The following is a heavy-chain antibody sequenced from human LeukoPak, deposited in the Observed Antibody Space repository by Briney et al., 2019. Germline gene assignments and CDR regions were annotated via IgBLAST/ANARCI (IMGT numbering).Heavy chain of an antibody. D-gene: IGHD1-7*01. CDR1: GFTFSSYS. J-gene: IGHJ4*02. CDR2: ISSDSSYI. CDR3: GRNIYSGTTVY. Sequence: GGSLRLSCAASGFTFSSYSMNWVRQAPGKGLEWVSSISSDSSYIYYADSMKGRFTISRDNAKNSLYLQMNSLRAEDTAVYYCGRNIYSGTTVYWGQGTLVTVSS. V-gene: IGHV3-21*01.